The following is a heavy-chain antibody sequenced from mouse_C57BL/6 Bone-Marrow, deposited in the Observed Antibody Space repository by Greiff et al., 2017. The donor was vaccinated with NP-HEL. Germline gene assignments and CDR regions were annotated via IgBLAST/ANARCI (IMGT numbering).Heavy chain of an antibody. Sequence: QVQLKESGAELVRPGASVKLSCKASGYTFTDYYINWVKQRPGKGLEWIARIYPGSGNTYYNEKFKGKATLTAEKSSSTAYMQLSSLTSEDSAVYFCSRSESARDYVDYWGQGTTLTVSS. CDR1: GYTFTDYY. CDR3: SRSESARDYVDY. CDR2: IYPGSGNT. V-gene: IGHV1-76*01. J-gene: IGHJ2*01.